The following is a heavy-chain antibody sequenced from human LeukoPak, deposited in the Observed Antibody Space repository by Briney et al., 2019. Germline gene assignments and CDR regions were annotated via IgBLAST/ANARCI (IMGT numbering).Heavy chain of an antibody. V-gene: IGHV3-11*04. CDR3: TRDPRHFDS. J-gene: IGHJ5*01. D-gene: IGHD6-6*01. Sequence: GGSLRLSCAASGFTFSDSYMTWVRQAPGKGVEWVAYISGSGHDINYSDSVKGRFTISRDNAKNSLYLRMSSLRVEDTAVYYCTRDPRHFDSCGQGTLVTVSS. CDR2: ISGSGHDI. CDR1: GFTFSDSY.